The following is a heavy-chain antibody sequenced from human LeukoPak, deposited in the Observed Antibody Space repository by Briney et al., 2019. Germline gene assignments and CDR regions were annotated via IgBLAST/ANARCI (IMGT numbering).Heavy chain of an antibody. V-gene: IGHV4-59*08. CDR2: IYYSGST. Sequence: SETLSLTCTVSGGSISSYYWSWIRQPPGKGLEWIGYIYYSGSTNYNPSLKSRVTISVDTSKNQFSLKLSSVTAADTAVYYCARVVGAGNWFVPWGQGTLVTVSS. D-gene: IGHD1-26*01. J-gene: IGHJ5*02. CDR1: GGSISSYY. CDR3: ARVVGAGNWFVP.